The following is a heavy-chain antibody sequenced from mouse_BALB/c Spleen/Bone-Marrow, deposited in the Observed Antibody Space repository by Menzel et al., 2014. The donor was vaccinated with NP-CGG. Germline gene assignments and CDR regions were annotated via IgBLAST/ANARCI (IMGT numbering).Heavy chain of an antibody. CDR2: ISNGGGST. CDR3: ARHSDYDYFDY. CDR1: GFTFIDYY. Sequence: EVQVVESGGGLVQPGGSLKLSCATSGFTFIDYYMYWVRQTPEKRLEWVAYISNGGGSTYYPDTVKGRFTISRDNAKNXLYLQMSRLKSEDTAMYYCARHSDYDYFDYWGQGTTLTVSS. J-gene: IGHJ2*01. V-gene: IGHV5-12*02. D-gene: IGHD2-4*01.